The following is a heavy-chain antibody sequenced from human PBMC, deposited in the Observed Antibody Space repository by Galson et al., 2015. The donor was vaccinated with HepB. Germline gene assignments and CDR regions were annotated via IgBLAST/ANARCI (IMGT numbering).Heavy chain of an antibody. Sequence: SVKVSCKVSGYTLTELSMHWVRQAPGKGLEWMGGFDPEDGETIYAQTFQGRVAMTEDTSTDTAYMELSSLRSEDTALYYCAILMRYCSGGGCYSGWFDPWGQGTLVTVSS. V-gene: IGHV1-24*01. J-gene: IGHJ5*02. CDR3: AILMRYCSGGGCYSGWFDP. CDR1: GYTLTELS. CDR2: FDPEDGET. D-gene: IGHD2-15*01.